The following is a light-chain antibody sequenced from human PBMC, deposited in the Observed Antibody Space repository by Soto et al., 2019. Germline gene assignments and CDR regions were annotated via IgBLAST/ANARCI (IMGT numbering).Light chain of an antibody. J-gene: IGKJ3*01. Sequence: EIVLTQSPATLSLSPGERATLSCRASQSVSSYLAWYQQKPGQAPRLLIYDASNRATGIPARFSGSGSGTDFTLTISSLEPEYFAVYYWQQRSNLFTFGPGTKVDIK. V-gene: IGKV3-11*01. CDR1: QSVSSY. CDR3: QQRSNLFT. CDR2: DAS.